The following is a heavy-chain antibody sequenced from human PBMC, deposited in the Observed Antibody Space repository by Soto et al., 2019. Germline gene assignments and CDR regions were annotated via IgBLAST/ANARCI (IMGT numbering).Heavy chain of an antibody. D-gene: IGHD5-12*01. CDR3: ASSRNSGYDYGKIFDY. J-gene: IGHJ4*02. CDR1: GGTFSSDT. CDR2: IIPILGIA. V-gene: IGHV1-69*02. Sequence: QVQLVQSGAEVKKPGSSVKVSCKASGGTFSSDTISWVRQAPGQGLEWMGRIIPILGIANYAQKFQGRVTIPADKSTSTAYMELSSLRSEDTAVYYCASSRNSGYDYGKIFDYWGQGTLVTVSS.